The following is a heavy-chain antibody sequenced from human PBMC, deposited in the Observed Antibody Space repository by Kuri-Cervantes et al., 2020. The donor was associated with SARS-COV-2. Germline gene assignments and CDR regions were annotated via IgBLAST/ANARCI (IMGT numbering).Heavy chain of an antibody. CDR1: GGSFSGYY. D-gene: IGHD6-19*01. J-gene: IGHJ6*04. V-gene: IGHV4-34*01. CDR2: INHSGDT. CDR3: RIAVAGTAGLVDV. Sequence: ESLKISCAVYGGSFSGYYWSWIRQPPGKGLEWIGEINHSGDTYYNPSLKSRVTISVDTSKNQFSLKLSSVTAADTAVYYCRIAVAGTAGLVDVWGKGTTVTVSS.